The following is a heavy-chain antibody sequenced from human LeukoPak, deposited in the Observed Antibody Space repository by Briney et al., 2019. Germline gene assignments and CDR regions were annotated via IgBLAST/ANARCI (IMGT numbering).Heavy chain of an antibody. CDR2: ICGGGDVT. Sequence: PGGSLRPSCSASGFTFGSYGMSWVGQGPGKGLEWVSYICGGGDVTAYADSVKGRFIVSRDNSKNTVDLQMSRLRANDTATYYCAKGRCVYSWGGYTSWGQGTLVTVSS. CDR3: AKGRCVYSWGGYTS. J-gene: IGHJ4*02. D-gene: IGHD5-12*01. V-gene: IGHV3-23*01. CDR1: GFTFGSYG.